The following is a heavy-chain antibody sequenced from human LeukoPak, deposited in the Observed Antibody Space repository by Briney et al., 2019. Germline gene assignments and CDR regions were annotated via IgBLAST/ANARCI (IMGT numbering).Heavy chain of an antibody. CDR1: GGSISSYY. J-gene: IGHJ4*02. CDR3: ARQPIVGAIDY. V-gene: IGHV4-59*08. CDR2: IYYSGST. D-gene: IGHD1-26*01. Sequence: PSETLSLTCTVSGGSISSYYWSWIRQPPAQGLEWIGYIYYSGSTNYNPSLKSRVTISVDTAKNQFSLKLSSVTAADTAVYYCARQPIVGAIDYWGQGTLVTVSS.